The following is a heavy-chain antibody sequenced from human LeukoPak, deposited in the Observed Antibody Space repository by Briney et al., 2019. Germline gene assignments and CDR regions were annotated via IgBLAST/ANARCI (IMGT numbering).Heavy chain of an antibody. V-gene: IGHV1-2*02. Sequence: ASVKVSCKASGYTFSSYYMHWVRQAPGQGLEWMGWINPNSGGTNYAQKFQGRVTITRNTSISTAYMELSSLRSEDTAVYYCARAYYDFWSGYYPYYYYYYYMDVWGKGTTVTVSS. J-gene: IGHJ6*03. CDR2: INPNSGGT. CDR1: GYTFSSYY. CDR3: ARAYYDFWSGYYPYYYYYYYMDV. D-gene: IGHD3-3*01.